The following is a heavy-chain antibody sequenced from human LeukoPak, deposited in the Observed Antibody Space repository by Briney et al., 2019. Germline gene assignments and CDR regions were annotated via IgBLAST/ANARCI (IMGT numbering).Heavy chain of an antibody. CDR1: GGSISSSY. CDR3: ARERRNYYYYIDV. J-gene: IGHJ6*03. Sequence: SETLSLTCTVSGGSISSSYWSWIRQPPGKGLEWIGYIYYSGSTNYNPSLKSRVTISVDTSKNQFSLKLSSVTAADTAVYYCARERRNYYYYIDVWGKGTTVTVSS. CDR2: IYYSGST. V-gene: IGHV4-59*01.